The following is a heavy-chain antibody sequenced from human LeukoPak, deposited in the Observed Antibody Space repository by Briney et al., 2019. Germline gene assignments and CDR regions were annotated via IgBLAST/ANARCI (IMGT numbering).Heavy chain of an antibody. D-gene: IGHD2-21*02. Sequence: ASVKVSCKASGYTFTHYIINWVRQAPGQGLEWMGIINPSGGSTSYAQKFQGRVTMTRDMSTSTVYMELSSLRSEDTAVYYCARGVTPLDYWGQGTLVTVSS. CDR3: ARGVTPLDY. CDR1: GYTFTHYI. CDR2: INPSGGST. J-gene: IGHJ4*02. V-gene: IGHV1-46*01.